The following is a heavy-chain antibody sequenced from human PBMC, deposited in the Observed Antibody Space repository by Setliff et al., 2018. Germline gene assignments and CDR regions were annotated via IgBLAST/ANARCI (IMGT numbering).Heavy chain of an antibody. D-gene: IGHD1-7*01. CDR2: IHHRGST. CDR1: GYSISSGYY. J-gene: IGHJ3*02. CDR3: ARDPYNWNYGDAFDI. Sequence: SETLSLTCAVSGYSISSGYYWGWIRQPPGKGLEWIGSIHHRGSTYYNPSLKSRVTISVDTSKNQFSLKLSSVTAADTAVYYCARDPYNWNYGDAFDIWGQGTMVTVSS. V-gene: IGHV4-38-2*02.